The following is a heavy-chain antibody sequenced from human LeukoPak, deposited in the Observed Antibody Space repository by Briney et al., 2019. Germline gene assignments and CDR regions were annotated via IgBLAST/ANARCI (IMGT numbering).Heavy chain of an antibody. CDR3: ARDLYYGGNQVNYYYYGMDV. J-gene: IGHJ6*02. V-gene: IGHV1-46*01. Sequence: ASVKVSCKASGYTFTTYYMHWVRQAPGQGLEWMGIVNPSGDNTTHAQKFQGRVTMTKDTSTSAVHMELSSLRSEDTAVYYCARDLYYGGNQVNYYYYGMDVWGQGTTVTVSS. CDR2: VNPSGDNT. CDR1: GYTFTTYY. D-gene: IGHD4-23*01.